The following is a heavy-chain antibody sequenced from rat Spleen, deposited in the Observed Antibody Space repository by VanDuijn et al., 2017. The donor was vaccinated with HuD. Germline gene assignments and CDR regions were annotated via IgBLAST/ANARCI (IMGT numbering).Heavy chain of an antibody. V-gene: IGHV2-27*01. CDR3: ARLGFITTVVGDY. J-gene: IGHJ2*01. CDR1: GFSLTNYH. D-gene: IGHD1-1*01. Sequence: QVQLKESGPGLVQPSQTLSLTCTVSGFSLTNYHVHWVRQPPGKGLEWMGRIQSGGSTDYNSALKSRLSISRDNSKSQVFLKMNSVQTEDTAMYFWARLGFITTVVGDYWGQGVMVTVSS. CDR2: IQSGGST.